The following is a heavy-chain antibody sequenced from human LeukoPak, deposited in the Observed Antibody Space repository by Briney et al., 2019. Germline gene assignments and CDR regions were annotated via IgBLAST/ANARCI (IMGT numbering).Heavy chain of an antibody. J-gene: IGHJ4*02. CDR1: GFIFSIYA. CDR2: ISYDGSNK. Sequence: GGSLRLSCAASGFIFSIYAMHWVRQAPGKGLEWVAVISYDGSNKYYADSVKGRFTISRDNSKNTLYLQMNSLRAEDTAVYYCARDGVGATHNYFDYWGQGTLVTVSS. CDR3: ARDGVGATHNYFDY. D-gene: IGHD1-26*01. V-gene: IGHV3-30-3*01.